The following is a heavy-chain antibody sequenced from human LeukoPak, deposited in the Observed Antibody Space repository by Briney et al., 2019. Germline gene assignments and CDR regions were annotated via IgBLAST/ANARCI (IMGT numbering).Heavy chain of an antibody. Sequence: GGSLRLSCIASGFTFSNYGMSWVRQAPGKGLEWVSIISGSGDRTLHADSVKGRFTVSRDNSKNTVYLQMNSLRAEDTTVYYCAKDLRNIRTLVDLQMIWGQGTLVIVSS. CDR1: GFTFSNYG. J-gene: IGHJ3*02. CDR2: ISGSGDRT. CDR3: AKDLRNIRTLVDLQMI. V-gene: IGHV3-23*01. D-gene: IGHD2-8*02.